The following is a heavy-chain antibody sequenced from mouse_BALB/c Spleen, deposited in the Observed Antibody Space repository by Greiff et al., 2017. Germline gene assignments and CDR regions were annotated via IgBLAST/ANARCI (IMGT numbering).Heavy chain of an antibody. D-gene: IGHD2-1*01. Sequence: QVQLQQSGAELVRPGSSVKISCKASGYAFSSYWMNWVQQRPGQGLEWIGQIYPGDGDTNYNGKFKGKATLTADNSSSTAYMQLSSLTSEDSAVYLCARNYGNSHWYFDVWGAGTTVTVSS. CDR3: ARNYGNSHWYFDV. CDR2: IYPGDGDT. V-gene: IGHV1-80*01. J-gene: IGHJ1*01. CDR1: GYAFSSYW.